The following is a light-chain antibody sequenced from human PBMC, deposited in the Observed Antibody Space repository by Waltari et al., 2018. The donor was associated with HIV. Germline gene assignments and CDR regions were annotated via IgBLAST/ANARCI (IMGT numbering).Light chain of an antibody. Sequence: EIVLTQSPATLYLSPGERATLSCRASQSVSSYLAWYQQKPGQAPRLLIYDASNRATGIPARFSGSGSGTDFTLTISSLEPEDFAVYYCQQRSNWPRAITFGQGTRLEIK. V-gene: IGKV3-11*01. CDR2: DAS. CDR1: QSVSSY. J-gene: IGKJ5*01. CDR3: QQRSNWPRAIT.